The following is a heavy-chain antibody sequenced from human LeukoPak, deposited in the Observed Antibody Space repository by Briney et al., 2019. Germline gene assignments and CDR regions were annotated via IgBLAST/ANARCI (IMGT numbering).Heavy chain of an antibody. CDR2: ISSSSSTI. CDR1: GFTFSSYS. CDR3: ASHLWFGANWFDP. D-gene: IGHD3-10*01. Sequence: GGSLRLSRAASGFTFSSYSMNWVRQAPGKGLEWVSYISSSSSTIYYADSVKGRFTISRDNAKNSLYLQMNSLRAEDTAVYYCASHLWFGANWFDPWGQGTLVTV. J-gene: IGHJ5*02. V-gene: IGHV3-48*04.